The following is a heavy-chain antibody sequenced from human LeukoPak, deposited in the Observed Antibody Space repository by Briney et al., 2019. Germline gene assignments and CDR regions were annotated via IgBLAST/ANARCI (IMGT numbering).Heavy chain of an antibody. CDR2: IYHSGST. J-gene: IGHJ4*02. D-gene: IGHD6-13*01. CDR3: ARDQRYSNSLDY. CDR1: GGSISSDNW. V-gene: IGHV4-4*02. Sequence: SETLSLTCAVSGGSISSDNWWSWVRQPPGKGLEWIGEIYHSGSTNYNPSLQSRVTISVDTSKNQFSLKLSSVTAADTAVYYCARDQRYSNSLDYWGQGTLVTVSS.